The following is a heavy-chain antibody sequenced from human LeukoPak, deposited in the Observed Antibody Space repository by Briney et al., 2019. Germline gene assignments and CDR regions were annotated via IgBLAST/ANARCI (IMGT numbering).Heavy chain of an antibody. D-gene: IGHD6-13*01. V-gene: IGHV3-23*01. Sequence: GGSLRLSCAASGFTFNRDWTAWVRQAPGKGLEWVSAISGSGGSTYYADSVKGRFTISRDNSKNTLYLQMNSLRAEDTAVYYCAKDGQQLVLEYFQHWGQGTLVTVSS. J-gene: IGHJ1*01. CDR1: GFTFNRDW. CDR3: AKDGQQLVLEYFQH. CDR2: ISGSGGST.